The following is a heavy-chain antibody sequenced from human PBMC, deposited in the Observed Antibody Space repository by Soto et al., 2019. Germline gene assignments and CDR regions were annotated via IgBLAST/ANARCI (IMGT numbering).Heavy chain of an antibody. D-gene: IGHD3-16*02. J-gene: IGHJ4*02. CDR3: ARSQHYVWGSYRYTGGFDY. V-gene: IGHV5-51*01. CDR1: GYSFTSYW. CDR2: IYPGDSDT. Sequence: ESLKISCKGSGYSFTSYWIGWVRQMPGKGLEWMGIIYPGDSDTRYSPSFQGQVTISADKSISTAYLQWSSLKASDTAMYYCARSQHYVWGSYRYTGGFDYWGQGTLVTVSS.